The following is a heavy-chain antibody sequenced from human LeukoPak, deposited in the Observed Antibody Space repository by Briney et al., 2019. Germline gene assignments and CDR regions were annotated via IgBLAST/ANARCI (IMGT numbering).Heavy chain of an antibody. Sequence: GGSLRLSCAASGFTVSDNFMSWVRQAPGKGLGWVSVIYSGGSTYYADSVKGRFTISRDNSKNTLYLQMNSLRAEDTAVYYCAKGEKSTVTIYFDYWGQGTLVTVSS. D-gene: IGHD4-17*01. J-gene: IGHJ4*02. CDR3: AKGEKSTVTIYFDY. CDR1: GFTVSDNF. CDR2: IYSGGST. V-gene: IGHV3-66*01.